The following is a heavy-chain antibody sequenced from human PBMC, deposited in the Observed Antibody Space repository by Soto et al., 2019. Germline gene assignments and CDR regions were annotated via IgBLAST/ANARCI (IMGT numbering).Heavy chain of an antibody. CDR2: INPNSGGT. CDR3: ARDFQGNGKSTYGMDV. CDR1: GYTFNGYY. Sequence: SVKVSCKASGYTFNGYYMHWVRQAPGKGLEWMGWINPNSGGTNYAQKFQGRVTMTRDTSISTAYMELSRLRSDDTAVYYCARDFQGNGKSTYGMDVWGQGTTVTGS. J-gene: IGHJ6*02. V-gene: IGHV1-2*02.